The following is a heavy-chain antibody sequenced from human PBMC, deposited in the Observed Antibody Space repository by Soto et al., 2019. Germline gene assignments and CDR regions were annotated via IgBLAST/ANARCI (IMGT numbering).Heavy chain of an antibody. Sequence: PGGSLRLSCAASGFTSSDYYMSWIRQAPGKGLEWVSYISSSRSYTNYADSVKGRFTISRDNAKNSLYLQMNSLRVEDTAVYYCARAYCSSTSCHDDWGQGTLVTVSS. D-gene: IGHD2-2*01. CDR3: ARAYCSSTSCHDD. CDR2: ISSSRSYT. CDR1: GFTSSDYY. V-gene: IGHV3-11*05. J-gene: IGHJ4*02.